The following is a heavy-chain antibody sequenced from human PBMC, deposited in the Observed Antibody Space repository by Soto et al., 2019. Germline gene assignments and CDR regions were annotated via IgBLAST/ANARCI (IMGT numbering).Heavy chain of an antibody. D-gene: IGHD4-4*01. V-gene: IGHV3-74*01. J-gene: IGHJ4*01. CDR2: ISNDGSDT. CDR1: GLPFGDNW. CDR3: ARDSYSSATH. Sequence: EVQLVESEGGLVQPGGSLRLSCAASGLPFGDNWMHWVRQAPGKGLVWVSRISNDGSDTTYADSVRGRFTVSRDNAKNTLYLQMNSLRAEDTAVYYCARDSYSSATHWGHGTLVTVSS.